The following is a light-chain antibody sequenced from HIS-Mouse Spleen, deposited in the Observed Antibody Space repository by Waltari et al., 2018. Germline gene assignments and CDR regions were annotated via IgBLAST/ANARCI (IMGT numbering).Light chain of an antibody. V-gene: IGKV1-9*01. CDR2: AAS. Sequence: DIQLTQSPSFLSASVGHRATITCRASQGISSYLPWYQQKPGKAPKLLIYAASTLQSGVPSRFSGSGSGTEFTLTISSLQPEDFATYYCQQLNSYPPTFGQGTKVEIK. J-gene: IGKJ1*01. CDR1: QGISSY. CDR3: QQLNSYPPT.